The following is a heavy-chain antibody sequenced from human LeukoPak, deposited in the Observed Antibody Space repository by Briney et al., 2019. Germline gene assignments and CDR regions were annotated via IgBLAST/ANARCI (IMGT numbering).Heavy chain of an antibody. D-gene: IGHD6-13*01. CDR2: IDRSAST. V-gene: IGHV4-34*01. J-gene: IGHJ4*02. CDR1: GGSFSGYS. Sequence: PSETLSLTCAVYGGSFSGYSWTWIRQPPGEGLEWIGEIDRSASTNYNPSLKSRVTISRDTSKNQFSLKLSSVTAADTAVYYCARGSAAGLAYWGQGTLVTVSS. CDR3: ARGSAAGLAY.